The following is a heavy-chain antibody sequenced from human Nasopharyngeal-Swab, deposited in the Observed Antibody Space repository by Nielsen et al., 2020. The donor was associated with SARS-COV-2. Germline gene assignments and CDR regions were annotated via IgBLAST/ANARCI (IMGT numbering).Heavy chain of an antibody. CDR3: ARVWGDTCLN. Sequence: WIRQPPGKGLEWIGYIYYSGSTNYNPSLKSRITISVDTSKNQFSLKLSSVTAADAAVYYCARVWGDTCLNWGQGTLVTVSS. V-gene: IGHV4-59*01. D-gene: IGHD1-26*01. CDR2: IYYSGST. J-gene: IGHJ4*02.